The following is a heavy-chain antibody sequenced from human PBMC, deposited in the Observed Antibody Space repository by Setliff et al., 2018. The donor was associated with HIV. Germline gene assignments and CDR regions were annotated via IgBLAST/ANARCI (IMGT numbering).Heavy chain of an antibody. CDR1: GFTLSTFS. CDR2: ISSTSSNI. V-gene: IGHV3-48*01. D-gene: IGHD6-19*01. J-gene: IGHJ3*02. CDR3: ARYALAVPGYHNAFDI. Sequence: GSLRLSCAVSGFTLSTFSMSWVRQAPGKGLEWVSYISSTSSNIYYVDSVEGRFTISRDNADNSLYLQMNSLRAEDTAVYYCARYALAVPGYHNAFDIWGQGTMVTVSS.